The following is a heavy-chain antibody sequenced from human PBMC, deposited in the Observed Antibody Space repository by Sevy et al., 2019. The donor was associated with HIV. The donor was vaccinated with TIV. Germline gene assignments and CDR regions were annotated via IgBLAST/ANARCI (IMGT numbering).Heavy chain of an antibody. J-gene: IGHJ4*02. Sequence: GGSLRLSCAASGFTFREAWMSWVRQAPGKGLEWVGDIKSKTDAGQRDFAAPVGGRFGISRDDSANTVYLVMNNLKPEDTGVYYCAAGTGSSDFDYWGQGTLVTVSS. V-gene: IGHV3-15*01. D-gene: IGHD1-26*01. CDR2: IKSKTDAGQR. CDR3: AAGTGSSDFDY. CDR1: GFTFREAW.